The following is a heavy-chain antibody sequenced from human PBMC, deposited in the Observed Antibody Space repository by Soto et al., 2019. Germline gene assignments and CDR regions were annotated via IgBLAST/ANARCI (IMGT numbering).Heavy chain of an antibody. CDR2: ISGSGGST. CDR3: AKGTNYDFWSGYPETHNWFDP. D-gene: IGHD3-3*01. CDR1: GFTFSSYA. J-gene: IGHJ5*02. Sequence: EVQLLESGGGLVQPGGSLRLSCAASGFTFSSYAMSWVRQAPGEGLEWVSAISGSGGSTYYADSVKGRFTISRDNSKNTLYLQMNSLRAEDTAVYYCAKGTNYDFWSGYPETHNWFDPWGQGTLVTVSS. V-gene: IGHV3-23*01.